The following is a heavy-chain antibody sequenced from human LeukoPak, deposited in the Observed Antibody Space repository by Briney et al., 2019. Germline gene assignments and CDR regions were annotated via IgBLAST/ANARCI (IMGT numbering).Heavy chain of an antibody. CDR3: ARGAAPSSCDM. D-gene: IGHD6-25*01. V-gene: IGHV4-4*07. Sequence: KGLEWIGRIYSSGSTNYNPSLKSRVTMSVDTSKNQFSLKLSSVTAADTAVYYCARGAAPSSCDMWGRGSSFTVSS. J-gene: IGHJ3*02. CDR2: IYSSGST.